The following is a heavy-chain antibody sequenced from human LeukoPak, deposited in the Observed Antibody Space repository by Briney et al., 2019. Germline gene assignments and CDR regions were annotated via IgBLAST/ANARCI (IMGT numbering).Heavy chain of an antibody. CDR1: GYSISSGYY. D-gene: IGHD3-10*01. J-gene: IGHJ4*02. V-gene: IGHV4-38-2*02. CDR3: ARGFRGPNFDY. Sequence: SETLSLTCTVSGYSISSGYYWGWIRQPPGKGLEWIGSISYSGSTYSNPSLKSRVTISLDTSKNQSSLKLSSVTAADTAVYYCARGFRGPNFDYWGQGTLVTVSS. CDR2: ISYSGST.